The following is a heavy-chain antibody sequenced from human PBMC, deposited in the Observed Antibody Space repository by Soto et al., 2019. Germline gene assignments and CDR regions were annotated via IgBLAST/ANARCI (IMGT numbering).Heavy chain of an antibody. Sequence: QVQLVQSGAEVKKPGASVKVSCKASGYTFTSYYMHWVRQAPGQGLEWMGIINPSGGSTSYAQKFQGRVTMTRDTSTSTVYMELSSLRSEDTAVYYCARLGVTIFGVVIGFDYWGQGTLVTVSS. CDR2: INPSGGST. CDR1: GYTFTSYY. D-gene: IGHD3-3*01. V-gene: IGHV1-46*03. CDR3: ARLGVTIFGVVIGFDY. J-gene: IGHJ4*02.